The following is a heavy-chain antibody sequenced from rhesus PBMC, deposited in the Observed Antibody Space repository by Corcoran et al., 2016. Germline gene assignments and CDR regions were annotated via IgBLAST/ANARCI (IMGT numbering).Heavy chain of an antibody. CDR1: GGSISSSY. V-gene: IGHV4-169*01. J-gene: IGHJ4*01. CDR2: VSGRGSST. Sequence: QLQLQESGPGLVKPSETLSVTCAVSGGSISSSYLSWLRQAPGKGLECLGYVSGRGSSTHYNPALKRRGTRAVETAKNQRFLKLSSVTNADTAVYYCARYLGSYYPFDYWGQGVLVTVSS. D-gene: IGHD3-16*01. CDR3: ARYLGSYYPFDY.